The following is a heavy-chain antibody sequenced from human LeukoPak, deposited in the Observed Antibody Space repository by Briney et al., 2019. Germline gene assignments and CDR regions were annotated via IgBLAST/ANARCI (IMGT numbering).Heavy chain of an antibody. CDR2: IYSGGST. CDR1: GDSIGSYY. Sequence: SETLSLTCTVSGDSIGSYYWSWIRQPAGKGLEWIGHIYSGGSTKYNPSLKGRVTMSVDTSKNQFSLKVSSVTAADTAVYYCARETYSSRYNWVDPWGQGTLVTVSS. V-gene: IGHV4-4*07. D-gene: IGHD6-19*01. J-gene: IGHJ5*02. CDR3: ARETYSSRYNWVDP.